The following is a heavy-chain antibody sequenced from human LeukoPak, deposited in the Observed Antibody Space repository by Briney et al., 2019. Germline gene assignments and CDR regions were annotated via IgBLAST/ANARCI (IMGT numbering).Heavy chain of an antibody. CDR1: GYTFTSYD. J-gene: IGHJ6*03. D-gene: IGHD2-2*01. Sequence: ASVKVSCKASGYTFTSYDINWVRQATGQGLEWMGWMNPNSGNTSYAQKFQGRVTMTRYTSISTAYMELSSLRSEDTAVYYCARARRVVVPFLNYYYYYMDVWGKGTTVTVSS. V-gene: IGHV1-8*01. CDR2: MNPNSGNT. CDR3: ARARRVVVPFLNYYYYYMDV.